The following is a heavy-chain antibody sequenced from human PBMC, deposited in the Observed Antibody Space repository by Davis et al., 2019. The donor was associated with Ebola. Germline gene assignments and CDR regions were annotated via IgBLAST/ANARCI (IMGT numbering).Heavy chain of an antibody. CDR2: ISFDGSTN. V-gene: IGHV3-30*04. D-gene: IGHD3-16*01. CDR1: GFTFSSYA. CDR3: AKVRGRTFLFSVIDI. J-gene: IGHJ3*02. Sequence: GESLKISCAASGFTFSSYAVHWVRQAPGKGLEWVAVISFDGSTNYYADSVKGRFTISRDNSKNTLYLQINSLRADDTAVYYCAKVRGRTFLFSVIDIWGQGTMVTVSS.